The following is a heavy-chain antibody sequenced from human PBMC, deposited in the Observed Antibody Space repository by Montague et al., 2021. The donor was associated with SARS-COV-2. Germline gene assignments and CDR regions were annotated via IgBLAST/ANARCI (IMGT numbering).Heavy chain of an antibody. Sequence: CAISGDSVSSNGATRNWVRQSPSRGLEWLGRTYYKSKWYNDYAVXXRGRGTINPDTSKNQFSLQLNSVTPEDTAIYYCTSGREGNYNVMDVWGQGTTVTVSS. CDR1: GDSVSSNGAT. CDR3: TSGREGNYNVMDV. V-gene: IGHV6-1*01. CDR2: TYYKSKWYN. D-gene: IGHD1-1*01. J-gene: IGHJ6*02.